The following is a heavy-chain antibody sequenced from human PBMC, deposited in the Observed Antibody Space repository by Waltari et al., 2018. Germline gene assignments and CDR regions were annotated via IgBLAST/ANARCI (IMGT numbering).Heavy chain of an antibody. CDR3: ARGSSSGWYGYFDY. CDR2: IYYTGST. V-gene: IGHV4-59*02. Sequence: QVQLQESGPGLVKPSETLSLTCTVSGGSVNTYYWSWIRQPPGKGLEWIGYIYYTGSTNSNPALKSRVTISVDTSKNQFSLNLTSVTAADTAVYYCARGSSSGWYGYFDYWGQGNLVTVSS. CDR1: GGSVNTYY. D-gene: IGHD6-13*01. J-gene: IGHJ4*02.